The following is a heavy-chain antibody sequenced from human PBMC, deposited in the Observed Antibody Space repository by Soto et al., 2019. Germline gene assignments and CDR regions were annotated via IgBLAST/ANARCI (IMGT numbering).Heavy chain of an antibody. CDR2: ISYDGSNK. CDR3: AKDNLLWSQNWFDP. Sequence: QVQLVESGGGVVQPGRSLRLSCAASGFTFSSYGMHWVRQAPGKGLEWVAVISYDGSNKYYADSVKGRFTISRDNSKNTLYLQMNSLRAEDTAVYYCAKDNLLWSQNWFDPWGQGTLVTVSS. CDR1: GFTFSSYG. V-gene: IGHV3-30*18. D-gene: IGHD3-3*01. J-gene: IGHJ5*02.